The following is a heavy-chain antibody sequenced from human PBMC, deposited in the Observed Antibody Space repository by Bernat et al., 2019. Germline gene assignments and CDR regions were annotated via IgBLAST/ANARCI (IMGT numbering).Heavy chain of an antibody. D-gene: IGHD2-15*01. CDR3: ARGPPQYCSGDGCYLGLDY. V-gene: IGHV3-30*03. Sequence: QLVESGGGLVKPGESLRLSCAASGFSFSTYSMNWVRQAPGKGLEWVAVISFDGNNKYYADSVKGRFTISRDNSKSTLFLQMNSLRAEDTAVYYCARGPPQYCSGDGCYLGLDYWGQGTLVTVSS. J-gene: IGHJ4*02. CDR2: ISFDGNNK. CDR1: GFSFSTYS.